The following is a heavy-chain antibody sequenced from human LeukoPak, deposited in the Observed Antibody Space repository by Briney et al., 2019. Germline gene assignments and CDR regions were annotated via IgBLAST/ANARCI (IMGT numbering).Heavy chain of an antibody. J-gene: IGHJ4*02. V-gene: IGHV4-59*01. D-gene: IGHD3-22*01. Sequence: SETLSLTCTVSGGSISSYHWNWIRQSPGKGLEWIGYIYYSGSTSYNPYLKSRVTISVDTSKNQFSLKLSSVTAADTAVYYCARGTYYSDSTGYYYEGKFDYWGQGTLVTVSS. CDR2: IYYSGST. CDR3: ARGTYYSDSTGYYYEGKFDY. CDR1: GGSISSYH.